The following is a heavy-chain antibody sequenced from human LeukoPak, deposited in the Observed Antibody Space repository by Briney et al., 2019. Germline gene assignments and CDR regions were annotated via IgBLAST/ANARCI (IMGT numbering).Heavy chain of an antibody. J-gene: IGHJ4*02. CDR3: ARGNYGGNSFDY. D-gene: IGHD4-23*01. CDR1: GFSVSTNY. Sequence: GSLRLSRAASGFSVSTNYMGWVRQAPGKGLEWIGYIYYSGSTYYNPSLKSRVTISVDTSKNQFSLKLSSVTAADTAVYYCARGNYGGNSFDYWGQGTLVTVSS. CDR2: IYYSGST. V-gene: IGHV4-59*06.